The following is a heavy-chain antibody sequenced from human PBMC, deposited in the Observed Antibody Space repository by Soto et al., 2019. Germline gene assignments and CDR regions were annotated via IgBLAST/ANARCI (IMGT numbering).Heavy chain of an antibody. CDR2: INYRGTT. V-gene: IGHV4-31*03. Sequence: QVQLQESGPGLVRPSQTLSLTCTVSGGSITNGDYYCNWIRQNPGKGLEWIGYINYRGTTFYNPSLKRRVFRPVETSKYQFSLNLSSVTAAHTAVYFCARDAPGDAPYWGQGTLVTVSS. J-gene: IGHJ4*02. CDR1: GGSITNGDYY. CDR3: ARDAPGDAPY. D-gene: IGHD2-2*01.